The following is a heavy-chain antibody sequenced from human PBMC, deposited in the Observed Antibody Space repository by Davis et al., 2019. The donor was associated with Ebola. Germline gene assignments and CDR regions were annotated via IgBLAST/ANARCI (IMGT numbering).Heavy chain of an antibody. CDR3: GRGSYQLLFA. V-gene: IGHV3-7*03. CDR2: IKQDGSEK. J-gene: IGHJ4*02. D-gene: IGHD2-2*01. CDR1: GFTFSSYS. Sequence: PGGSLRLSCAASGFTFSSYSMNWVRQAPGKGLEWVANIKQDGSEKRYVDSVKGRFTISRDNAMNSLFLQMNNLRADDTAMYYCGRGSYQLLFARGQGTLVTVSS.